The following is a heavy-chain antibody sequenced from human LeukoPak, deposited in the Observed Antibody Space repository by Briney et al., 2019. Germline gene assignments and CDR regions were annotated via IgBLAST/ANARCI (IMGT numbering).Heavy chain of an antibody. Sequence: SETLSLTCTVSGGSITSSTYYWGWIRQPPGKGLEWIGSIYYSGSAYYNPSLKSRVTVSVDTSKNQFSLKLSSVTAADTAVYYCASYDYTNYFYYFDYWGQGTLVTVSS. J-gene: IGHJ4*02. V-gene: IGHV4-39*01. CDR2: IYYSGSA. CDR1: GGSITSSTYY. CDR3: ASYDYTNYFYYFDY. D-gene: IGHD4-11*01.